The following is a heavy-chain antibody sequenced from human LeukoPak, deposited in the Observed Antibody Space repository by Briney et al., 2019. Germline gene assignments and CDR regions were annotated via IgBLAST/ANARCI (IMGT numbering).Heavy chain of an antibody. CDR3: AREEILWFGEGRTSWFDP. Sequence: GGTLRLSCAASGFTFSDYYMSWIRQAPGTGLEWVSYISSSSSYTNYADSVKGRFTISRDNAKNSLYLQMNSLRAEDTAVYYCAREEILWFGEGRTSWFDPWGQGTLVTVSS. J-gene: IGHJ5*02. CDR2: ISSSSSYT. CDR1: GFTFSDYY. V-gene: IGHV3-11*06. D-gene: IGHD3-10*01.